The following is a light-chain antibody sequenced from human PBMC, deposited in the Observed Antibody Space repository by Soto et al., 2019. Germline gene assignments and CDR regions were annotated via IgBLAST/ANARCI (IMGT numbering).Light chain of an antibody. CDR2: DTS. CDR3: QHRNSCPAT. CDR1: ETVYTY. J-gene: IGKJ1*01. V-gene: IGKV3-11*01. Sequence: EIVLTQSPATLSLSPGERATLSCRASETVYTYLAWYQQKPGQAPRLLISDTSNRAIGIPDRFSGSGSGTDFTLTISGLEPEDFAVYYGQHRNSCPATFGPGTRLEIK.